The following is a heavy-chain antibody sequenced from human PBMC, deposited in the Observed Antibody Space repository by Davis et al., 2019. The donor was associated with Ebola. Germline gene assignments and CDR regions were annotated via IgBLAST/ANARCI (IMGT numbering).Heavy chain of an antibody. CDR3: AKALGYSSSSHYYYGMDV. D-gene: IGHD6-6*01. J-gene: IGHJ6*02. CDR1: GFTFSSYG. Sequence: GESLKISCAASGFTFSSYGMHWVRQAPGKGLEWVAVISYDGSNKYYADSVKGRFTISRDNSKNTLYLQMNSLRAEDTAVYHCAKALGYSSSSHYYYGMDVWGQGTTVTVSS. CDR2: ISYDGSNK. V-gene: IGHV3-30*18.